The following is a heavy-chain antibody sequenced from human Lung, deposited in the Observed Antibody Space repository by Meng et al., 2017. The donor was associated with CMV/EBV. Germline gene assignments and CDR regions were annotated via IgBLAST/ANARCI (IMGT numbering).Heavy chain of an antibody. CDR2: INQDGNEE. CDR3: ARDGTLSPYYYYYGMDV. CDR1: GFTFSSYW. J-gene: IGHJ6*02. Sequence: GGSLRLXCAASGFTFSSYWMSWVRQAPGKGLEWVGNINQDGNEEYYVDSLKGRFTISRDNDKNSLYLQMTSLRAEDTAVYYCARDGTLSPYYYYYGMDVWGQGTTVTVSS. V-gene: IGHV3-7*01.